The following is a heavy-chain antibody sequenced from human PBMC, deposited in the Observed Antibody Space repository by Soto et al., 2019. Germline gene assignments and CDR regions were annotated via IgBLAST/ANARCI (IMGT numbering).Heavy chain of an antibody. D-gene: IGHD6-19*01. J-gene: IGHJ4*02. V-gene: IGHV3-30-3*01. CDR1: GFTFSSYG. CDR3: ARVYAYSGGWYSSDY. Sequence: QVQLVESGGGVVQPGRSLRLSCAASGFTFSSYGIHWFRQAPGKGLEWAAVISYDGSNKYYADSVKGRFTISRDNSKNTLYLQMNSLRTGDTAVYYCARVYAYSGGWYSSDYWGQGTLVTVSS. CDR2: ISYDGSNK.